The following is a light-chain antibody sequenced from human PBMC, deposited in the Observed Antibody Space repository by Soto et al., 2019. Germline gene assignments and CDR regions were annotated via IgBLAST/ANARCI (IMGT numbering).Light chain of an antibody. Sequence: DIQMTQSPSTLSASVGDRVTITCGPSENIKNWLAWYQQTAGKAPKVLISDASRLEAGVPSRFSGSGSGTEFTLTISSLQTDDFSTYYCQQYHSYWTFGQGTKVDIK. V-gene: IGKV1-5*01. J-gene: IGKJ1*01. CDR1: ENIKNW. CDR3: QQYHSYWT. CDR2: DAS.